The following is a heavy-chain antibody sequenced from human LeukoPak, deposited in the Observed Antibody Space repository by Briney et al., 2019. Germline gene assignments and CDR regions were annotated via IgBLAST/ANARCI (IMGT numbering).Heavy chain of an antibody. CDR1: GYSFTSYD. D-gene: IGHD2-15*01. J-gene: IGHJ4*02. CDR3: ATRWLRSYCSGGSCYYY. V-gene: IGHV1-8*01. CDR2: MSPRSGST. Sequence: ASVKVSCKASGYSFTSYDINWVRQAPGQGPEWMGWMSPRSGSTGYAQKFQGRVAMTSDTSISTAYMELSRLTSDDTAVYYCATRWLRSYCSGGSCYYYWGQGTLVTVSS.